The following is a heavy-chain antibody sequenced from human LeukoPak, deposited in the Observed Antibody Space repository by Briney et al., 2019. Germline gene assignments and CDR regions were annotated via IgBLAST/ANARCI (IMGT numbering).Heavy chain of an antibody. Sequence: SETLSLTCAVYGGSFSGYYWSWIRQPPGKGLEWIGEINHSGSTNYNPSLKSRVTISVDTSKNQFSLKLSSVTAADTAVSYCARGGGWLLPGNWCDPWGQGTLVSVSS. CDR2: INHSGST. CDR1: GGSFSGYY. D-gene: IGHD3-22*01. CDR3: ARGGGWLLPGNWCDP. V-gene: IGHV4-34*01. J-gene: IGHJ5*02.